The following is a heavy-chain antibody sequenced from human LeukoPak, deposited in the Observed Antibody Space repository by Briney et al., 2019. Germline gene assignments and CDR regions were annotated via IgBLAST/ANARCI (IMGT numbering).Heavy chain of an antibody. V-gene: IGHV4-38-2*02. CDR3: ARVLSMTMIVVIPLYFDY. CDR2: IFHSGST. Sequence: SETLSLTCTVSGYSISSGYYWGWIRQPPGKGLEWIGNIFHSGSTYYNPSLKSRVTISVDASKNQFSLKLTSVTAADTAVYYCARVLSMTMIVVIPLYFDYWGQGTLVTVSS. D-gene: IGHD3-22*01. J-gene: IGHJ4*02. CDR1: GYSISSGYY.